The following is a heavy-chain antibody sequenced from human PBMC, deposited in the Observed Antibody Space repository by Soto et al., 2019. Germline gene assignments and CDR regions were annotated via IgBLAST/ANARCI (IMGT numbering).Heavy chain of an antibody. CDR1: GFTFSSYS. CDR3: AFHSSGYYYYGMDV. V-gene: IGHV3-21*01. D-gene: IGHD3-22*01. CDR2: ISSSSSYI. J-gene: IGHJ6*02. Sequence: PGGSLRLSCAASGFTFSSYSMNWVRQAPGKGLEWVSSISSSSSYIYYADSVKGRFTISRDNAKNSLYLQMNSLRAEDTAVYYCAFHSSGYYYYGMDVWGQGTTVTVSS.